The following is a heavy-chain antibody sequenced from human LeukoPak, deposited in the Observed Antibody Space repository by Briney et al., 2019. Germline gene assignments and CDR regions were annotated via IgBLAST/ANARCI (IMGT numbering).Heavy chain of an antibody. CDR1: GFTFSNAW. CDR3: AREAFEYSSSSGYYYYYMDV. D-gene: IGHD6-6*01. CDR2: IKQDGSEK. V-gene: IGHV3-7*01. Sequence: GGSLRLSCAASGFTFSNAWMSWVRQAPGKGLEWVANIKQDGSEKYYVDSVKGRFTISRDNAKNSLYLQMNSLRAEDTAVYYCAREAFEYSSSSGYYYYYMDVWGKGTTVTVSS. J-gene: IGHJ6*03.